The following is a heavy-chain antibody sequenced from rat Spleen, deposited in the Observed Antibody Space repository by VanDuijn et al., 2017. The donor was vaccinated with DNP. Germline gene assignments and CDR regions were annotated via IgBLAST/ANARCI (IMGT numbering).Heavy chain of an antibody. D-gene: IGHD4-3*01. CDR1: GFSLTSYN. V-gene: IGHV2-41*01. Sequence: QVQLKESGPGLVQPSQTLSLTCTVAGFSLTSYNVHRVRQPPGKGLEWMGVIWKPGATRYNSALKSRLSFSKATSKSQVFLKLNSLQTEDTAIYFCARDPFYNSGALDAWGQGTSVTVSS. CDR2: IWKPGAT. J-gene: IGHJ4*01. CDR3: ARDPFYNSGALDA.